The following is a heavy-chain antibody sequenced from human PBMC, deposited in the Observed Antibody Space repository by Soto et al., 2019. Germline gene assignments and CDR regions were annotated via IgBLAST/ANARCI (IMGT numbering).Heavy chain of an antibody. CDR2: SSATGAGT. V-gene: IGHV3-23*01. CDR1: GFTFSSYG. J-gene: IGHJ4*02. Sequence: EVQLLESGGGLVQPGGSLRLSCAASGFTFSSYGMTWVRQAPGKGLEWVSFSSATGAGTYYADSVKGRFTISRDNSQNTLYLQMTSLSADDTAVYYCAKDRRAGGNYGFYSDFWGQGALVIVSS. CDR3: AKDRRAGGNYGFYSDF. D-gene: IGHD1-7*01.